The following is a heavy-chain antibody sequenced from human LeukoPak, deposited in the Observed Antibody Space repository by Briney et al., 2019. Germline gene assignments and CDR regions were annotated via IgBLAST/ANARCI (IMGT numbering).Heavy chain of an antibody. Sequence: ASVKVSCKASGYTFTGYYMHWVRQAPGQGLEWMGWINPNSGGTNYAQKFQGWVTMTRDTSISTAYMELSRLRSDDTAVYYCARGIWFGAPYGMDVWGQGTTVTVSS. V-gene: IGHV1-2*04. D-gene: IGHD3-10*01. J-gene: IGHJ6*02. CDR3: ARGIWFGAPYGMDV. CDR1: GYTFTGYY. CDR2: INPNSGGT.